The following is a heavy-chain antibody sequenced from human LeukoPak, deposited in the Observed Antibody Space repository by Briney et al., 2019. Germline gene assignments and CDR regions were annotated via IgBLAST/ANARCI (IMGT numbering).Heavy chain of an antibody. Sequence: SETLSLTCTVSGGSISGYFWSWIRQPAGKGLEWIGRIYATGTTNYNPSLKSRVTMSVDTSKNQFSLNLTSVTAADTAVYYCAREGGGSNRCLDWGQGTLVTVSP. J-gene: IGHJ1*01. D-gene: IGHD3-16*02. CDR1: GGSISGYF. V-gene: IGHV4-4*07. CDR3: AREGGGSNRCLD. CDR2: IYATGTT.